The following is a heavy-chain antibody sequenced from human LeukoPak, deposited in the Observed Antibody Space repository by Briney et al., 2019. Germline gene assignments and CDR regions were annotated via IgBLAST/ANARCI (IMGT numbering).Heavy chain of an antibody. Sequence: SGTLSLTCTVSGGSISSSSYYWGWIRQPPGKGVEWIGSIYYSGSTYYNPSLKSRVTISVDTSKNQFSLKLSSVTAADTAVYYCAREWFGTPDYWGQGTLVTVSS. V-gene: IGHV4-39*07. CDR1: GGSISSSSYY. J-gene: IGHJ4*02. CDR2: IYYSGST. CDR3: AREWFGTPDY. D-gene: IGHD3-10*01.